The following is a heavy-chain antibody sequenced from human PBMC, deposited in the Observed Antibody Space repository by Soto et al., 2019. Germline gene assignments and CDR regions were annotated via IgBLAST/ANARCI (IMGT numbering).Heavy chain of an antibody. CDR3: ATYSSSSPGTFDP. CDR1: GGTFSSYA. D-gene: IGHD6-13*01. J-gene: IGHJ5*02. V-gene: IGHV1-69*01. CDR2: IIPIFGTA. Sequence: QVQLVQSGAEVKKPGSSVKVSCTASGGTFSSYAISWVRQAPGQGLEWMGGIIPIFGTANYAQKFQGRVTITAYESPSTAYMELSSLRCEDTDVYYCATYSSSSPGTFDPWGQGTLVTVPS.